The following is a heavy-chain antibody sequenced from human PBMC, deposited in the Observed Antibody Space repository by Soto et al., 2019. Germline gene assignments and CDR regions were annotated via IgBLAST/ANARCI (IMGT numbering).Heavy chain of an antibody. J-gene: IGHJ6*02. V-gene: IGHV1-69*01. D-gene: IGHD6-13*01. CDR1: GGTFSTYG. Sequence: QVQLVQSGAEVKKPGYSVKVSCKASGGTFSTYGINWVRQAPGQGLEWMGGIIPIFDTTNYAQKFQGKFTITADESTSTGYMERSSLRSEGTAVYYCAIDAAAAAQSGMAVWGQGTTVTVSS. CDR2: IIPIFDTT. CDR3: AIDAAAAAQSGMAV.